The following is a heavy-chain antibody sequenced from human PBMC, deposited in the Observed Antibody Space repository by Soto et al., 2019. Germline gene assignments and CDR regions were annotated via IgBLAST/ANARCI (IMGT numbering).Heavy chain of an antibody. Sequence: SDTLSLNYTITGGSISSSRYYWSWIRQPPGKRLEWIGSIYYSGSTYYNPSLKSRVTISVDTSKNQFSLKLSSVTAADTAVYYCACIFSGGYGYGFYYYGMDVWGQGTTVT. CDR2: IYYSGST. D-gene: IGHD5-18*01. J-gene: IGHJ6*02. CDR3: ACIFSGGYGYGFYYYGMDV. CDR1: GGSISSSRYY. V-gene: IGHV4-39*01.